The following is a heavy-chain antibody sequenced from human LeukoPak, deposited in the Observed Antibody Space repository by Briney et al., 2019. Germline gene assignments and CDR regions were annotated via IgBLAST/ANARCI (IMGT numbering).Heavy chain of an antibody. CDR1: GGSISSGGYY. V-gene: IGHV4-31*03. D-gene: IGHD2-15*01. CDR3: ARYEAGGSALDS. CDR2: IYYSGST. Sequence: SQTLSLTCTVSGGSISSGGYYWSWIRQHPGKGLEWIGYIYYSGSTSYNPSLKSRVTISVDTSKNQFSLKLSSVTAADTAVYYCARYEAGGSALDSWGQGTLVTVSS. J-gene: IGHJ4*02.